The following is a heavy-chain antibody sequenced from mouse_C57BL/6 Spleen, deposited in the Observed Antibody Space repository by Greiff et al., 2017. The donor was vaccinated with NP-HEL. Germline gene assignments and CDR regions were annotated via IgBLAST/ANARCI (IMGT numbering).Heavy chain of an antibody. CDR2: INPNNGGT. CDR3: ARWGLRGYFDY. Sequence: EVQLQQSGPELVKPGASVQMSCKASGYTFTDYNMHWVKQSHGKSLEWIGYINPNNGGTSYNQKFKGKATLTVNKSSSTAYMELRSLTSEDSAVYYCARWGLRGYFDYWGQGTTLTVSS. D-gene: IGHD3-3*01. CDR1: GYTFTDYN. J-gene: IGHJ2*01. V-gene: IGHV1-22*01.